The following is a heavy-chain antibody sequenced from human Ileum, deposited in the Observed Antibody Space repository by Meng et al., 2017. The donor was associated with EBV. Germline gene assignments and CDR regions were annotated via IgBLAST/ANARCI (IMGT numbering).Heavy chain of an antibody. D-gene: IGHD2-8*01. Sequence: QVQRQEAARGLVGPSGTLSLTCSVSGDSISNEHWWSWVRQSPGKGLEWIGEIHHTRGPNYNPSLKSRVIISVDKSNNHFSLRLSAVTAADTAVYYCASNGAFSLDHWGQGTLVTVSS. CDR2: IHHTRGP. J-gene: IGHJ4*02. CDR1: GDSISNEHW. CDR3: ASNGAFSLDH. V-gene: IGHV4-4*02.